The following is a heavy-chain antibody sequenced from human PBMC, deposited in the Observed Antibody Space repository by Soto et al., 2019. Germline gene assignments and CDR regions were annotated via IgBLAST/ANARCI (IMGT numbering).Heavy chain of an antibody. Sequence: ASVKVSCKASGGTFSSYAISWVRQAPGQGLEWMGGIIPIFGTANYAQKFQGRVTITADESTSTAYMELSSLRSEDTAVYYCARGLRESYYYYGMDVWGQGTTVTVSS. CDR2: IIPIFGTA. J-gene: IGHJ6*02. D-gene: IGHD3-10*01. CDR1: GGTFSSYA. CDR3: ARGLRESYYYYGMDV. V-gene: IGHV1-69*13.